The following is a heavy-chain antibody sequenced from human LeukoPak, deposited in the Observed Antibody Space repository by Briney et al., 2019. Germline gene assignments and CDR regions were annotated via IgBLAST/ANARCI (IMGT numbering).Heavy chain of an antibody. V-gene: IGHV4-59*01. CDR3: ATAVVPADMGVIDAFDI. CDR1: GGSISSYY. D-gene: IGHD2-2*01. Sequence: SETLSLTCTVSGGSISSYYWSWIRQPPGKGLEWIGYIYYSGSTNYNPSLKSRVTISVDTSENQFSLKLSSVTAADTAVYYCATAVVPADMGVIDAFDIWGQGTMVTVSS. CDR2: IYYSGST. J-gene: IGHJ3*02.